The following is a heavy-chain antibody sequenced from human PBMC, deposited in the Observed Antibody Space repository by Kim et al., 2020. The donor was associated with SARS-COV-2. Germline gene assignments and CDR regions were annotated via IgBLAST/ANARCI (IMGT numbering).Heavy chain of an antibody. J-gene: IGHJ4*02. Sequence: ASVKVSCKASGYTFTSYGISWVRQAPGQGLEWMGWISAYNGNTNYAQKLQGRVTMTTDTSTSTAYMELRSLRSDDTAVYYCARDHYDILTGYYPPFFDYWGQGTLVTVSS. CDR2: ISAYNGNT. D-gene: IGHD3-9*01. V-gene: IGHV1-18*01. CDR1: GYTFTSYG. CDR3: ARDHYDILTGYYPPFFDY.